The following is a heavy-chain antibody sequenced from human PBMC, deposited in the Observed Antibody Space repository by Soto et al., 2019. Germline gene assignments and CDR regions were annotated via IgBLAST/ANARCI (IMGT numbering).Heavy chain of an antibody. CDR3: ARGGTPIDS. J-gene: IGHJ4*02. CDR2: ISAYNGNT. D-gene: IGHD3-16*01. V-gene: IGHV1-18*01. CDR1: GFG. Sequence: QVQLVQSGAEVKKPGASVKVSCKASGFGISWVRQAPGQGLEWMGWISAYNGNTNYAQKFQGRVTMTTDTSTSTAYLELRSLRSADTAVYYCARGGTPIDSWGQGTLVTVSS.